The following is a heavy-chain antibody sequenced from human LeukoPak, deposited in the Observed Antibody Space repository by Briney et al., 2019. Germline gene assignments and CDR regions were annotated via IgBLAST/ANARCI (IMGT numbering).Heavy chain of an antibody. V-gene: IGHV4-39*01. D-gene: IGHD2-21*02. CDR2: IYYSGIT. J-gene: IGHJ3*02. Sequence: PSETLSLTCTVSGGSISSSSYYWGWIRQPPGKGLEWIGSIYYSGITYYNPSLKSRVTISVDTSKNRFSLKLSSVTAADTAVYYCARHSIRNCGGDCYSTDALYICGEGT. CDR1: GGSISSSSYY. CDR3: ARHSIRNCGGDCYSTDALYI.